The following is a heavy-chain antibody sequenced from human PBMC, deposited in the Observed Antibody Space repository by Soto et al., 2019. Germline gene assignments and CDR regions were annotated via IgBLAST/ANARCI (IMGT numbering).Heavy chain of an antibody. CDR3: ARGVTGGTYDS. J-gene: IGHJ5*01. D-gene: IGHD1-26*01. V-gene: IGHV1-69*01. Sequence: QVQLEQSGAEVKKPESSVRVSCKASGGTFRSDAFTWVQQAPGQGLEWVGGIIPIFGKATYAQKFQDRVKFTADESTNTTYMELSSLRSEDTATYYCARGVTGGTYDSWGPGTLVTVSA. CDR1: GGTFRSDA. CDR2: IIPIFGKA.